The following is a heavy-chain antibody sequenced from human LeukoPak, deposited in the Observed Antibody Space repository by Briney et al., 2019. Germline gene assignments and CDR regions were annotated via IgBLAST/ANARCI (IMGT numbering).Heavy chain of an antibody. V-gene: IGHV4-59*01. D-gene: IGHD6-13*01. CDR1: GGSISSYY. Sequence: SETLSLSCTVSGGSISSYYWSWIRQPPGKGLEWIGYIYYSGSTNYNPSLKSRVTISVDTSKNQFSLKLSSVTAADTAVYYCARVPYYSSPLDYWGQGTLVTVSS. CDR3: ARVPYYSSPLDY. J-gene: IGHJ4*02. CDR2: IYYSGST.